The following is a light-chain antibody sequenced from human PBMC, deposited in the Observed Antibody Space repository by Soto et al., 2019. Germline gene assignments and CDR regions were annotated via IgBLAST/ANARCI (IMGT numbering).Light chain of an antibody. CDR3: QQYGSSPPYP. Sequence: EIVLTQSPGTLSLSPGERATHSCRASQSVTSNYLAWYQQKPGQAPRLLIFGASNRATGIPDRFSGSGSGTDFTLTITRLEPEDFAVYYCQQYGSSPPYPFGRGTRLEIK. CDR2: GAS. CDR1: QSVTSNY. J-gene: IGKJ5*01. V-gene: IGKV3-20*01.